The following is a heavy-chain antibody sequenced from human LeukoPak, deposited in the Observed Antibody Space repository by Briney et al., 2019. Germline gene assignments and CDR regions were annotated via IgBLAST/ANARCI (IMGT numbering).Heavy chain of an antibody. Sequence: GGSLRLSCAASGFTVRNSYMSWVRQAPGKGLEWVGFIRSKAYGGTTEYAASVKGRFTISRDDSKSIAYLQMNSLKTEDTAVYYCWGYYYGSGSPDYWGQGTLVTVSS. CDR1: GFTVRNSY. V-gene: IGHV3-71*01. CDR2: IRSKAYGGTT. J-gene: IGHJ4*02. D-gene: IGHD3-10*01. CDR3: WGYYYGSGSPDY.